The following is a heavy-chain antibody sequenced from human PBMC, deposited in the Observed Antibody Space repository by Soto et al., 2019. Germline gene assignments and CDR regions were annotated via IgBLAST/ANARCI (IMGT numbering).Heavy chain of an antibody. J-gene: IGHJ6*02. D-gene: IGHD1-1*01. CDR2: IWHDGSNK. Sequence: QVQVVESGGGVVQPGRSLRLSCAASGFTFSSYTMYWVRQAPGKGLEGVAVIWHDGSNKYYVDSVKGRFTISRDNSKNTRYLQMNSLRGEDTAVYYCAGGDWHDGRGCGMGVWGQGTTVTVSS. CDR1: GFTFSSYT. V-gene: IGHV3-33*01. CDR3: AGGDWHDGRGCGMGV.